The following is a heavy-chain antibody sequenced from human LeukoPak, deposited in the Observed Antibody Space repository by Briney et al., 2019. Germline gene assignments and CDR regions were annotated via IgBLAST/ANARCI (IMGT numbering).Heavy chain of an antibody. Sequence: GGSLRLSCSASGFTFSSYAMHWVRQAPGKGLESVSSISSNGAGTYYAGSLKGRFTISRDNSKNTLYLQMSSLRADDTAVYYCVKGGSHSSHAFDIWGQGTMVTVSS. CDR1: GFTFSSYA. CDR2: ISSNGAGT. J-gene: IGHJ3*02. CDR3: VKGGSHSSHAFDI. D-gene: IGHD6-13*01. V-gene: IGHV3-64D*09.